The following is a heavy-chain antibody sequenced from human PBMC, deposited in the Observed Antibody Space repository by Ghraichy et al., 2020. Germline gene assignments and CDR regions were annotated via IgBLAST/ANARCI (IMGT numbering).Heavy chain of an antibody. CDR2: ITSSGKFI. CDR3: ARGSAVVSFYYYAAMDV. V-gene: IGHV3-48*01. J-gene: IGHJ6*02. D-gene: IGHD4-23*01. CDR1: GFTLSDYS. Sequence: GGSLRLSCAASGFTLSDYSIHWVRQAPGKGLEWISYITSSGKFISYADSVKGRFTVSRDNSKNTLYLQMNSLRGEDTAVYYCARGSAVVSFYYYAAMDVWGQGTTVTVSS.